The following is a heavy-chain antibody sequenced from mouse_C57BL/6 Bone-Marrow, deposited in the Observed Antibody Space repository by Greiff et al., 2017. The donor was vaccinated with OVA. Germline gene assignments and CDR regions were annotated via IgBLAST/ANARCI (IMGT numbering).Heavy chain of an antibody. V-gene: IGHV1-26*01. CDR1: GYTFTDYY. CDR2: INPNNGGT. Sequence: VQLQQSGPELVKPGASVKISCKASGYTFTDYYMNWVKQSHGKSLEWIGDINPNNGGTSYNQKFKGKATLTVDKSSSTAYMELRSLTSEDSAVYYCAAFYYGNYEWFAYWGQGTLVTVSA. D-gene: IGHD2-1*01. CDR3: AAFYYGNYEWFAY. J-gene: IGHJ3*01.